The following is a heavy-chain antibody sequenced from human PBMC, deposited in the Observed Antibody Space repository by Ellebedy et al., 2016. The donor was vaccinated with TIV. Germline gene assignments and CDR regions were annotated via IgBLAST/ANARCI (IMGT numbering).Heavy chain of an antibody. CDR1: GYSFTDYA. CDR2: INAADGDT. Sequence: AASVKVSCKASGYSFTDYAIHWARQAPGQGLEWMGCINAADGDTVYSQNFQGRVTFTRDTSASTAYMELRSLRSEDTTLYYCARDLLGDSGSYYDYWGQGTLVTVSS. D-gene: IGHD1-26*01. J-gene: IGHJ4*02. CDR3: ARDLLGDSGSYYDY. V-gene: IGHV1-3*01.